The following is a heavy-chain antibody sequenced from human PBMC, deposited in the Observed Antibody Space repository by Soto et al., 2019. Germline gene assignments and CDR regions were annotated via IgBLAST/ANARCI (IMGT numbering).Heavy chain of an antibody. CDR1: GGSISSYY. J-gene: IGHJ6*02. Sequence: PSETLSLTCTVSGGSISSYYWSWIRQPPGKGLEWIGYIYYSGSTNYNPSLKSRVTISVDTSKNQFSLKLSSVTAADTAVYYCARGKQLRPHYCYGMDVWGQGTTVTVSS. V-gene: IGHV4-59*01. CDR2: IYYSGST. D-gene: IGHD6-6*01. CDR3: ARGKQLRPHYCYGMDV.